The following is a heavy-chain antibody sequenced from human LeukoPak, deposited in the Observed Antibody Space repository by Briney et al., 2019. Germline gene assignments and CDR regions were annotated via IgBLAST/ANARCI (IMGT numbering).Heavy chain of an antibody. D-gene: IGHD3-22*01. V-gene: IGHV3-23*01. CDR1: GFTFSDYA. CDR2: ISGSGGST. CDR3: ARDLYYDSSGFTAGY. Sequence: GGSLRLSCAASGFTFSDYAMSWVRQAPGKGLEWVSAISGSGGSTYYADSVKGRFTISRDTSKNTLYLQMNSLRAEDTAVYYCARDLYYDSSGFTAGYWGQGTLVTVSS. J-gene: IGHJ4*02.